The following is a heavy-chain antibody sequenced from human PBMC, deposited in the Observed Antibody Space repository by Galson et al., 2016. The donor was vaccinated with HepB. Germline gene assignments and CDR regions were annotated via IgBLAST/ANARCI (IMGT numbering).Heavy chain of an antibody. CDR1: GFTFSYYA. D-gene: IGHD2-21*01. Sequence: SLRLSCEASGFTFSYYAIHWVRQAPGKGLEWVPVITYNGSNKYYADSVKGRFTISSDNSNNMPYLQMNSLRAEDAAVYYCAGSVWRWLSMDVWGQGTTVTVSS. CDR2: ITYNGSNK. V-gene: IGHV3-30*04. CDR3: AGSVWRWLSMDV. J-gene: IGHJ6*02.